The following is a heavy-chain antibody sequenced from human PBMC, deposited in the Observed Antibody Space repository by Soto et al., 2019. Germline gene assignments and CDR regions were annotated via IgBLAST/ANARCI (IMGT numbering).Heavy chain of an antibody. CDR1: GFTLSTYW. D-gene: IGHD3-10*01. CDR2: IRPDGNEI. Sequence: GGSLRLSCVASGFTLSTYWMAWVRQTPGKGLEFVANIRPDGNEINYVDSVKGRFTISRDNAKNSLFLQMNSLRHDDTAVCYCGTDQWGGAFDIGGQGTTVTVSS. J-gene: IGHJ3*02. CDR3: GTDQWGGAFDI. V-gene: IGHV3-7*01.